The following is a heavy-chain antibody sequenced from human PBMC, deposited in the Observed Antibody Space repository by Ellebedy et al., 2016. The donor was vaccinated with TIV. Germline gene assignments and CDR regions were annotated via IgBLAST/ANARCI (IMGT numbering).Heavy chain of an antibody. CDR2: INNSGDI. J-gene: IGHJ4*02. D-gene: IGHD7-27*01. Sequence: MPSETLSLTCTVPGDSISSSTYYWGWIRQPPGKGLEWIGSINNSGDIYYNPSLKSRVTISVDTSKNHFSLKVSSVTAADTAVYYCARGLGYFDYWGQGTLVTVSS. CDR3: ARGLGYFDY. V-gene: IGHV4-39*07. CDR1: GDSISSSTYY.